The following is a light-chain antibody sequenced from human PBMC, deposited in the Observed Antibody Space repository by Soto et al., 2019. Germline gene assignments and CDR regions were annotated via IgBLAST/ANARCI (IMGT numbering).Light chain of an antibody. V-gene: IGLV1-51*01. CDR2: DNN. CDR3: GTWDSSLTDGV. J-gene: IGLJ1*01. CDR1: SSNVEHNY. Sequence: QSVLTQPPSVSAAPGQKVTISCSGSSSNVEHNYVSWYQQFPGTAPKLLIYDNNQRPSGIPDRCSGSKSGTSATLAITGLQTGDEADYYCGTWDSSLTDGVFGTGTKVTVL.